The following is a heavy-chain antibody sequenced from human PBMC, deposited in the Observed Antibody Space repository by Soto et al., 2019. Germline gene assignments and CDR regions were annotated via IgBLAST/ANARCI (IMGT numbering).Heavy chain of an antibody. J-gene: IGHJ6*02. CDR3: AKENRVVPAAANYGMDV. Sequence: QVQLVESGGGVVQPGRSLRLSCAASGFTFSSYAMHWVRQAPGKGLEWVAVISYDGSNKYYADSVKGRFTISRDNSKKPLHREMNSLRAEDTAVYYCAKENRVVPAAANYGMDVWSQGTTVTASS. D-gene: IGHD2-2*01. CDR1: GFTFSSYA. CDR2: ISYDGSNK. V-gene: IGHV3-30*18.